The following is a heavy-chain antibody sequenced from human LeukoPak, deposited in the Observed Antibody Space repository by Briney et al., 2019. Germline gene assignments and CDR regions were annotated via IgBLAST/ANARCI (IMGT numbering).Heavy chain of an antibody. CDR3: ARVNGHWFDP. CDR1: GFTFSSYE. V-gene: IGHV3-48*03. CDR2: ISSSGSTI. Sequence: GGSLRLSCAASGFTFSSYEMNWVRQAPGKGLEWVSYISSSGSTIYYADSVKGRFTISRDNAKNSLYLQMNSLRAEDTAVYYCARVNGHWFDPWGQGTLVTVSS. J-gene: IGHJ5*02.